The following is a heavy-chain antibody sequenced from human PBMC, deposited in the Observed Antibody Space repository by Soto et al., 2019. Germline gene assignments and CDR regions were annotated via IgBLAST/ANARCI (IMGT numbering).Heavy chain of an antibody. J-gene: IGHJ6*02. V-gene: IGHV4-31*03. D-gene: IGHD1-26*01. CDR3: ARDHKWDGMDV. Sequence: QVQLEESGPGLVKPSQTLSLTCSVSGGSFSSDSFIWSWVRQFPGKGLEWIGYIYYSGTTYYNPSLRSRVIMSVDTSKNQFSLKPSSVTAADTAVYYCARDHKWDGMDVWGQGTTVTVSS. CDR1: GGSFSSDSFI. CDR2: IYYSGTT.